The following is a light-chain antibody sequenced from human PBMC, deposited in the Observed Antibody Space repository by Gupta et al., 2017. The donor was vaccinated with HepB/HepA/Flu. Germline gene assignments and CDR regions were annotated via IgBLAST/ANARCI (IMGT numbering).Light chain of an antibody. CDR2: GVT. CDR3: CSYADSPYV. CDR1: GSDVGRFNF. J-gene: IGLJ1*01. V-gene: IGLV2-11*01. Sequence: QSALTQPRSVSGSPGQSVTISCTGTGSDVGRFNFVSWYQQHPGKAPILMIYGVTERPSGVPDRFSGSKSGNTASLTISGLQAEDEAHYYCCSYADSPYVFGTGTKVTVL.